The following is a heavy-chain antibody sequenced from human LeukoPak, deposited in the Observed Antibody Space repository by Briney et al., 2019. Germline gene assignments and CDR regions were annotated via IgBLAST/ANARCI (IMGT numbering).Heavy chain of an antibody. J-gene: IGHJ4*02. V-gene: IGHV3-43D*03. CDR1: GFAFDDYA. CDR2: ISWDGGST. CDR3: AKHANYDILTGFDY. D-gene: IGHD3-9*01. Sequence: GGSLRLSCAASGFAFDDYAMHWVRQAPGKGLEWVSLISWDGGSTYYADSVRGRFTISRDNSKNTLYLQMNSLRAEDTAVYYCAKHANYDILTGFDYWGQGTLVTVSS.